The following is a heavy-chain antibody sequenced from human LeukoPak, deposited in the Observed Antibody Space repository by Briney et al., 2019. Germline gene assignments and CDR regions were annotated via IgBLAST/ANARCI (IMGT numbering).Heavy chain of an antibody. V-gene: IGHV3-23*01. J-gene: IGHJ4*02. CDR1: GFTFSSYA. D-gene: IGHD5-24*01. CDR2: ISGSGGST. CDR3: ARDQMATIRWDNYFDY. Sequence: PGGSLRLSCAASGFTFSSYAMSWVRQAPGKGLEWVSAISGSGGSTYYADSVKGRFTISRDNSKNTLYLQMNSLRAEDTAVYYCARDQMATIRWDNYFDYWGQGTLVTVSS.